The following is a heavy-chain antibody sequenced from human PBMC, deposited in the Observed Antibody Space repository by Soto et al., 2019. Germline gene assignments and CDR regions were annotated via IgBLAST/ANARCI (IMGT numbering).Heavy chain of an antibody. D-gene: IGHD6-19*01. V-gene: IGHV4-31*01. CDR2: IYYSGSA. CDR3: ARLMVAVAGPDYFDY. Sequence: SETLSLTCIVSGGSISSGDYYWSWIRQHLGKGLEWIGYIYYSGSAYYSPSFQGHVTISADKSISTAYLQWSSLKASDTAMYYCARLMVAVAGPDYFDYWGQGTLVTVSS. CDR1: GGSISSGDYY. J-gene: IGHJ4*02.